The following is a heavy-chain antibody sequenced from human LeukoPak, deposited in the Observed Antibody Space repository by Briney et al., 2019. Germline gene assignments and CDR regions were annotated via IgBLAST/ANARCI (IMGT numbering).Heavy chain of an antibody. CDR1: GFTFSSYA. V-gene: IGHV3-30*04. CDR2: ISYDENNK. Sequence: GRSLRLSCAASGFTFSSYAMHWVRQAPGKGLECVAVISYDENNKFHADSVRGRLTISRDNSKSTLYLQMNSLRDEDTAVYYCARADIVAVVAAAALDYWGQGTLVTVSS. CDR3: ARADIVAVVAAAALDY. D-gene: IGHD2-15*01. J-gene: IGHJ4*02.